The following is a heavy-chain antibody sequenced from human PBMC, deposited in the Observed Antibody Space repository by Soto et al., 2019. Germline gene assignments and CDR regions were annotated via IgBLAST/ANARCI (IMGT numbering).Heavy chain of an antibody. V-gene: IGHV3-72*01. J-gene: IGHJ6*02. CDR2: SRNKGNSDTT. D-gene: IGHD3-22*01. CDR1: VFAFIDHY. CDR3: AKSWLSGLGGSDL. Sequence: GGSLRLPCPASVFAFIDHYMIWVRQAPGKGLEWVGRSRNKGNSDTTEYAASVKGRVTISRDDSKNSLYLQMNSLKTEDTGVYYVAKSWLSGLGGSDLWGQGTTVTVSS.